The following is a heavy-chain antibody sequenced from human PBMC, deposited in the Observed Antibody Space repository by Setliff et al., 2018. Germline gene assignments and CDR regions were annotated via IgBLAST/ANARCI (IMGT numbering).Heavy chain of an antibody. V-gene: IGHV3-23*01. CDR1: GFTFKDYS. CDR2: VIQGGSG. CDR3: AKDRVNDGFWDFDS. J-gene: IGHJ4*02. D-gene: IGHD2-21*01. Sequence: PGGSLRLSCGASGFTFKDYSMVWVRQLPGKGLEWVAGVIQGGSGVYADSVKGRFTVSRDNSKNSCFLEMNNLRVEDTATYYCAKDRVNDGFWDFDSWGQGIVVTSPQ.